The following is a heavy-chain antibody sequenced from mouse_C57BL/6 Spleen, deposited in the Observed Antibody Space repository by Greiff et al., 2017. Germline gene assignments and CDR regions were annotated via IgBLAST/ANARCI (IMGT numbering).Heavy chain of an antibody. CDR2: IYPSDSET. J-gene: IGHJ1*03. V-gene: IGHV1-61*01. D-gene: IGHD1-1*01. Sequence: VQLQQPGAELVRPGSSVKLSCKASGYTFTSYWMDWVKQRPGQGLEWIGNIYPSDSETHYNQKFKDKATLTVDKSSRTAYMQLSSLTSEDSAVYYCARPTTVVPYWYFEVWGTGTTVTVAS. CDR3: ARPTTVVPYWYFEV. CDR1: GYTFTSYW.